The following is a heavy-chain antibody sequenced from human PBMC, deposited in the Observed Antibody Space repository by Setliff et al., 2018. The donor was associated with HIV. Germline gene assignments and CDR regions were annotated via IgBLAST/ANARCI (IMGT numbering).Heavy chain of an antibody. Sequence: PGGSLRLSCSASGFSFSKYAMHWVRQAPGKGLEWVSYISSSSSTIYYADSVKGRFTISRDNAKNSLYLQMNSLRAEDTAVYYCASIELAAMVPVDYWGQGTLVTVSS. CDR3: ASIELAAMVPVDY. CDR2: ISSSSSTI. V-gene: IGHV3-48*04. J-gene: IGHJ4*02. CDR1: GFSFSKYA. D-gene: IGHD5-18*01.